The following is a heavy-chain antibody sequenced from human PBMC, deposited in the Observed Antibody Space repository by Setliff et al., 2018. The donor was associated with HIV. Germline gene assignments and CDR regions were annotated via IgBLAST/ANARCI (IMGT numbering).Heavy chain of an antibody. CDR2: IDQSGTT. J-gene: IGHJ6*03. D-gene: IGHD6-13*01. V-gene: IGHV4-34*01. CDR1: GGSLSGYF. Sequence: SETLSLTCAVSGGSLSGYFWTWIRQTPGKGLQWIGDIDQSGTTNYNLSLKSRITISVDTSKNQVSLKLKSVLAADSGLYFCARGRDASTWYLSHFYSYYYLDVWGNGTTVTVSS. CDR3: ARGRDASTWYLSHFYSYYYLDV.